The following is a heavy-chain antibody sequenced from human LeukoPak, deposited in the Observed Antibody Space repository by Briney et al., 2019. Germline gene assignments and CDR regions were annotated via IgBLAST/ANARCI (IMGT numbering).Heavy chain of an antibody. D-gene: IGHD6-13*01. CDR1: RFTLRSYG. V-gene: IGHV3-33*01. J-gene: IGHJ6*02. CDR2: IWYDGSNK. Sequence: GRSLRLSCAAPRFTLRSYGMHWAREAPGPGPVPVTVIWYDGSNKYYADSVKGRFTISRDNSKNTLYLQMNSLRAEDTAVYYCARDQVIAAAGLYYYYGMDVWGQGTTVTVSS. CDR3: ARDQVIAAAGLYYYYGMDV.